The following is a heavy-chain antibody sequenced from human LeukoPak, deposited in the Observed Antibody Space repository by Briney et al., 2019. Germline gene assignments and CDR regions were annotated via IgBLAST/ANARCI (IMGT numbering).Heavy chain of an antibody. V-gene: IGHV3-23*01. CDR1: GFTFSSYA. CDR3: AKDHGLF. CDR2: ISGSGGRK. D-gene: IGHD2-15*01. J-gene: IGHJ4*02. Sequence: GGSLRLSCAASGFTFSSYAMSWVRQAPGKGLEWVSAISGSGGRKYSAGSVKGRFTNTRDNSKNTLYLQMSGLRAEDTAVYYCAKDHGLFRGQGTLVTVSS.